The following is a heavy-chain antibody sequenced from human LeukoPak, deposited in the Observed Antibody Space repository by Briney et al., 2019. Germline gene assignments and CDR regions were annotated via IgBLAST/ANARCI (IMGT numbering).Heavy chain of an antibody. CDR3: ARVAEDTAIDY. V-gene: IGHV4-59*01. J-gene: IGHJ4*02. CDR2: IYYSGST. CDR1: GGSISSYY. D-gene: IGHD5-18*01. Sequence: SETLSLTCTVSGGSISSYYWSWIRQPPGKGLEWIGYIYYSGSTNYNPSLKSRVTISVDTSKNQFSLKLSSVTVADTAVYYCARVAEDTAIDYWGQGTLATVSS.